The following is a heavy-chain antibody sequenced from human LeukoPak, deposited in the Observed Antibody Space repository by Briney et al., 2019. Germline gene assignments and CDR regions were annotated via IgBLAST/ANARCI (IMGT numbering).Heavy chain of an antibody. V-gene: IGHV5-51*01. J-gene: IGHJ4*02. D-gene: IGHD6-19*01. CDR3: ARARGWREDYFDY. Sequence: GESLKISFKGSRHNFINFWIGWVRQMSGKGLEWMGVIYPGDVDTTFRPSFKGQVTISADKSISTAYLQWSSLKASDTAMYYCARARGWREDYFDYWGQGTLVTVSS. CDR2: IYPGDVDT. CDR1: RHNFINFW.